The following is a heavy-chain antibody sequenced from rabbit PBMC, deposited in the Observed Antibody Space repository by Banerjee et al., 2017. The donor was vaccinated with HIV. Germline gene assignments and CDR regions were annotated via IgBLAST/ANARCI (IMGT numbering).Heavy chain of an antibody. V-gene: IGHV1S40*01. CDR3: ARDGAGGSYFAL. CDR2: INTSSGST. D-gene: IGHD8-1*01. J-gene: IGHJ4*01. Sequence: QSLEESGGDLVKPGASLTLTCTASGFSFSSSYCMCWVRQAPGKGLEWIGCINTSSGSTWYASWVNGRFSISRENAQNTVFLQMTSLTAADTATYFCARDGAGGSYFALWGPGTLVTVS. CDR1: GFSFSSSYC.